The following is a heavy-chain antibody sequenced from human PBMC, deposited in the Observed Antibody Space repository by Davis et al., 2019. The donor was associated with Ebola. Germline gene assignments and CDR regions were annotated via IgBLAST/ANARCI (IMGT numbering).Heavy chain of an antibody. D-gene: IGHD3-9*01. J-gene: IGHJ4*02. CDR2: ITSSSNYI. Sequence: GESLKISCAASGFTFSSYGMNWVRQAPGKGLEWVSSITSSSNYIDYPDSMKGRFTISRDNAKNTLYLQMNSLRAEDTAVYYCARDNILTGPTDYWGQGTLVTVSS. V-gene: IGHV3-21*01. CDR1: GFTFSSYG. CDR3: ARDNILTGPTDY.